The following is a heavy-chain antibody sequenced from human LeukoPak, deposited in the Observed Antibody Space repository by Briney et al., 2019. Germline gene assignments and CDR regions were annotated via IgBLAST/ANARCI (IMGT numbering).Heavy chain of an antibody. CDR1: GYTFTGYY. CDR2: INPNSGGT. Sequence: GSSVKVSCKASGYTFTGYYMHWVRQAPGQGLEWMGRINPNSGGTNYAQKFQGRATMTRDTSISTAYMELSRLRSDDTAVYYCARYCGGDCSDDAFDIWGQGTMVTVSS. V-gene: IGHV1-2*06. D-gene: IGHD2-21*02. J-gene: IGHJ3*02. CDR3: ARYCGGDCSDDAFDI.